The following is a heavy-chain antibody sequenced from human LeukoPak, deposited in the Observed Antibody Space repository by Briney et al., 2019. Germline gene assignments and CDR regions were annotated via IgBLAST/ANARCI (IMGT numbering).Heavy chain of an antibody. CDR3: ATDRERDPSVYYLV. CDR1: GFTFTDYA. CDR2: ISDNGGET. Sequence: GSLRLSCAASGFTFTDYAMNWVRQAPEKGLEWISTISDNGGETYYADSVKGRFAISRDNSKNTLFLQMNSLRAEDSAVYYCATDRERDPSVYYLVGGQGTLITASS. D-gene: IGHD3-22*01. J-gene: IGHJ4*02. V-gene: IGHV3-23*01.